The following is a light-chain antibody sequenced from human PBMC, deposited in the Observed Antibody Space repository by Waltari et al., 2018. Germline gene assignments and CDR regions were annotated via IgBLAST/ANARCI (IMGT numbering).Light chain of an antibody. V-gene: IGLV1-44*01. Sequence: QSVLTQPPSASGTPGQRVTISCSGRSSTIGSNTVNWYQQLPGTAPKLLIYSNHQRPSGVPDRFSGSKSGTSASLAISGLQSEDEADYYCAAWDDSLKVVFGGGTKLTVL. CDR3: AAWDDSLKVV. CDR2: SNH. CDR1: SSTIGSNT. J-gene: IGLJ3*02.